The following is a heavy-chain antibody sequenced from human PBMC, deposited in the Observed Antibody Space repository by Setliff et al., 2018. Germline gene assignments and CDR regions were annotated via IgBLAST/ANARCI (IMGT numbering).Heavy chain of an antibody. V-gene: IGHV1-18*01. D-gene: IGHD2-2*01. J-gene: IGHJ3*02. Sequence: ASVKVSCKASGYTFSNYGISWVRQAPGQGLEWMGWISAYNGYIIYAQKLQGRVTMTTDTSTSTAYMEVRSLRSDDTAAYYCARAPGTVVVPASRSAFDIWGQGTMVTVSS. CDR1: GYTFSNYG. CDR2: ISAYNGYI. CDR3: ARAPGTVVVPASRSAFDI.